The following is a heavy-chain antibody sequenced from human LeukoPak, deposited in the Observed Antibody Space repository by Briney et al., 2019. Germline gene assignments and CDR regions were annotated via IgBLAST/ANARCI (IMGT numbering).Heavy chain of an antibody. D-gene: IGHD1-14*01. CDR2: LNQDADRE. CDR1: GFNLRAYW. Sequence: GGSLRLSCAASGFNLRAYWMSWARQAPGKGLEWVASLNQDADREYYVDSVKGRFTISRDNAKNSLYLQMDSLRVEDTAVYYCARATTASARDHWGQGTLDTVSS. J-gene: IGHJ4*02. CDR3: ARATTASARDH. V-gene: IGHV3-7*01.